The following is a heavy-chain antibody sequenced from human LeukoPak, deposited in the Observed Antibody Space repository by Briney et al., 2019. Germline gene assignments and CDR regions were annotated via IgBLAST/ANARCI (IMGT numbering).Heavy chain of an antibody. D-gene: IGHD3-9*01. V-gene: IGHV3-30*18. CDR1: GFTVSSNY. J-gene: IGHJ4*02. Sequence: GGSLRLSCAASGFTVSSNYMSWVRQAPGKGLEWVALISYDGSNKNYVDSVKGRFTVSRDNSRNTLYLQMNSLRAEDTAVYYCAKDRSTYNILTGYQDYWGQGTLVTVSS. CDR2: ISYDGSNK. CDR3: AKDRSTYNILTGYQDY.